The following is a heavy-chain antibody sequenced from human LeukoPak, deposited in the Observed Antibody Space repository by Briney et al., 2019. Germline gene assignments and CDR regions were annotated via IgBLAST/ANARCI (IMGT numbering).Heavy chain of an antibody. D-gene: IGHD4-11*01. J-gene: IGHJ4*02. CDR3: ARDPSPYSNYCDY. CDR1: GFTFSSYG. CDR2: IWYDGSNK. Sequence: GGSLRLSCAASGFTFSSYGMHWVRQAPGKGLEWVAVIWYDGSNKYYADSVKGRFTISRDNSKNTLYLQMNSLRAEDTAVYYCARDPSPYSNYCDYWGQGTLVTVSS. V-gene: IGHV3-33*01.